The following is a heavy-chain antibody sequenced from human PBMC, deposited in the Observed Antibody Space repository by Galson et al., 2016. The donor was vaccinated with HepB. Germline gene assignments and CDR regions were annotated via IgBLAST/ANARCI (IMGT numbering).Heavy chain of an antibody. CDR3: VQGSTAPAV. J-gene: IGHJ6*04. Sequence: SLRLSCAASGFSFSSYGMTWVRQAPGKGLEVVSSISRSGDSTDYADSVKGRFTISRDNSKNTLSLQMNSLRADDAAEYYCVQGSTAPAVWGKGTTVTVSS. D-gene: IGHD1-26*01. CDR2: ISRSGDST. CDR1: GFSFSSYG. V-gene: IGHV3-23*01.